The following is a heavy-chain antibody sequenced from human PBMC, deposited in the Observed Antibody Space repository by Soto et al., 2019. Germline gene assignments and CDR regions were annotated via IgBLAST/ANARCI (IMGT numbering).Heavy chain of an antibody. CDR1: GGSFSGYY. Sequence: SETLSLTCAVYGGSFSGYYWSWIRQPPGKGLEWIGEINHSGSTNYNPSLKSRVTISVDTSKNQFSLKLSSVTAADTAVYYCASGGGNSYYYYYMDVWGKGTTVTVSS. CDR3: ASGGGNSYYYYYMDV. D-gene: IGHD2-21*02. J-gene: IGHJ6*03. CDR2: INHSGST. V-gene: IGHV4-34*01.